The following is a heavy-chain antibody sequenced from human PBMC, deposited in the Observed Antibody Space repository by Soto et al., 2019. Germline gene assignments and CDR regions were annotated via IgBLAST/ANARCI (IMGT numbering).Heavy chain of an antibody. CDR2: IRQDGGEK. V-gene: IGHV3-7*03. Sequence: GGSLRLSCRASGYTFSNYYIIWVRQAPGKGLEWVANIRQDGGEKYYVDSVKGRFTISRDNTPNSMYLQMSSLRAEDTAVYYCARAPDYGPHLDSWSQGLLVTVS. J-gene: IGHJ4*02. CDR3: ARAPDYGPHLDS. D-gene: IGHD4-17*01. CDR1: GYTFSNYY.